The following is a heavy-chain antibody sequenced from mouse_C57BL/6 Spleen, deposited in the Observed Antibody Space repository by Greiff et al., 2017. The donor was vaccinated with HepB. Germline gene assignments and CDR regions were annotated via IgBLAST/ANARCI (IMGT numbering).Heavy chain of an antibody. V-gene: IGHV1-50*01. CDR2: IDPSDSYT. CDR3: ARITTVVAPDY. CDR1: GYTFTSYW. D-gene: IGHD1-1*01. J-gene: IGHJ4*01. Sequence: QVQLQQPGAELVKPGASVKLSCKASGYTFTSYWMQWVKQRPGQGLEWIGEIDPSDSYTNYNQKFKGKATLTVDTSSSTAYMQLSSLTSEDSAVYYCARITTVVAPDYWGQGTSVTVSS.